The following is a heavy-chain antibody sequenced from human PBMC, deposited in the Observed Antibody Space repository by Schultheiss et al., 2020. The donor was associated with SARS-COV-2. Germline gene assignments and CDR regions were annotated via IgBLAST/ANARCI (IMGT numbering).Heavy chain of an antibody. CDR3: ARDRESTTSCYTGPCYYYYMDV. D-gene: IGHD2-2*01. V-gene: IGHV4-34*01. J-gene: IGHJ6*03. CDR2: INHSGST. Sequence: SETLSLTCAVYGGSFSGYYWSWIRQPPGKGLEWIGEINHSGSTNYNPSLKSRVTMSVDTSKNQFSLKLSSVTAADTAVYYCARDRESTTSCYTGPCYYYYMDVWGKGTTVTVSS. CDR1: GGSFSGYY.